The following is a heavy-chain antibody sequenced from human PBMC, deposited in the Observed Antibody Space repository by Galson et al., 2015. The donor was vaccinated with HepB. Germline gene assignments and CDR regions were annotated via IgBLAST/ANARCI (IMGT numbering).Heavy chain of an antibody. D-gene: IGHD1-26*01. Sequence: LRLSCAASGFTFDHYWIHWVRQAPGKVLMWVSRINADGSDTGYADSAEGRFTISRDNAKSVLYLQMDSLTVADTAVYYCARDSGSYPFDYWGQGTLVTVSS. J-gene: IGHJ4*02. CDR1: GFTFDHYW. CDR3: ARDSGSYPFDY. V-gene: IGHV3-74*01. CDR2: INADGSDT.